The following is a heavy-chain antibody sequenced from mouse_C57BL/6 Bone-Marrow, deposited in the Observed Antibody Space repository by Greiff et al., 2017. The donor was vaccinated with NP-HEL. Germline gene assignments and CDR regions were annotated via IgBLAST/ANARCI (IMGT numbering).Heavy chain of an antibody. D-gene: IGHD2-4*01. CDR3: ARWSYDYAY. Sequence: QVQLKEPGAELVKPGASVKLSCKASGYTFTSYWMHWVKQRPGQGLEWIGMIHPNSGSTNYNEKFKSKATLTVDKSSSTAYMQLSSLTSEDSAVYYCARWSYDYAYWGQGTLVTVSA. CDR1: GYTFTSYW. J-gene: IGHJ3*01. CDR2: IHPNSGST. V-gene: IGHV1-64*01.